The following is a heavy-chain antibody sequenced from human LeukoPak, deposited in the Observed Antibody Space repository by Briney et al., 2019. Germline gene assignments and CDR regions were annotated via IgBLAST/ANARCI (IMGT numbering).Heavy chain of an antibody. V-gene: IGHV1-69*05. D-gene: IGHD3-22*01. CDR3: ARGPYYDSSGYYLPFDY. CDR1: GGTFSSYA. Sequence: SVKVSCKASGGTFSSYAISWVRQAPGRGLEWMGRIIPIFGTANYAQKFQGRVTITTDESTSTAYMELSSLRSEDTAVYYCARGPYYDSSGYYLPFDYWGQGTLVTASS. CDR2: IIPIFGTA. J-gene: IGHJ4*02.